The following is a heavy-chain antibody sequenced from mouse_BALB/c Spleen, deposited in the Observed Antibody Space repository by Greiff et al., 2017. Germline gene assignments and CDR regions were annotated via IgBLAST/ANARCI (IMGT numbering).Heavy chain of an antibody. J-gene: IGHJ2*01. CDR1: GYTFTSYV. V-gene: IGHV1-14*01. CDR3: ARSGYYGSRGDYFDY. D-gene: IGHD1-1*01. CDR2: INPYNDGT. Sequence: LVESGPELVKPGASVKMSCKASGYTFTSYVMHWVKQKPGQGLEWIGYINPYNDGTKYNEKFKGKATLTSDKSSSTAYMELSSLTSEDSAVYYCARSGYYGSRGDYFDYWGQGTTLTVSS.